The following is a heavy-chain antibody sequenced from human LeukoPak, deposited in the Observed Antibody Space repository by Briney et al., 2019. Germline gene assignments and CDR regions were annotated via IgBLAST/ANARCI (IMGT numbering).Heavy chain of an antibody. CDR1: GFTFSAYA. D-gene: IGHD2-2*02. J-gene: IGHJ6*02. CDR2: IGSDNKP. Sequence: GGTLRLSCEASGFTFSAYAMTWVRQAPGKGLEWVSSIGSDNKPHYSESVKGRFAISRDNSENTLYLQMNSLRAEDTAVYYCAKDGFCTSSTCYKFYDYYGMDVWGQGTTVTVSS. CDR3: AKDGFCTSSTCYKFYDYYGMDV. V-gene: IGHV3-23*01.